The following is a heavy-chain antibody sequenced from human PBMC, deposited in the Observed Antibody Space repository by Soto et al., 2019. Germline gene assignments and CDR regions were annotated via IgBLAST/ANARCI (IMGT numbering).Heavy chain of an antibody. CDR1: GYTFTGYY. J-gene: IGHJ6*02. CDR2: INPNSGGT. CDR3: ARDSAGGSSSRGWVYYYYGMDV. V-gene: IGHV1-2*02. D-gene: IGHD6-13*01. Sequence: GASVKVSCKASGYTFTGYYMHWVRRAPGQGLEWMGWINPNSGGTNYAQKFQGRVTMTRDTSISTAYMELSRLRSDDTAVYYCARDSAGGSSSRGWVYYYYGMDVWGQGTTVTVSS.